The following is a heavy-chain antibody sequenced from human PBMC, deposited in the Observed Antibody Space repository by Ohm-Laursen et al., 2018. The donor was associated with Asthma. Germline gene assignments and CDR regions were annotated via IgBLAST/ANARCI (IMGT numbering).Heavy chain of an antibody. J-gene: IGHJ3*02. CDR1: GFSLRTTGVA. D-gene: IGHD2-2*02. Sequence: PTQTLTLTCAFSGFSLRTTGVAVAWIRQPPGKALGWLALIYWDDDKRYSPSLRSRLSITKDTSKNQVVLTMTNMDPVDAATYYCAHSVCSTSCYTAFDIWGQGTMVTVSS. CDR3: AHSVCSTSCYTAFDI. V-gene: IGHV2-5*02. CDR2: IYWDDDK.